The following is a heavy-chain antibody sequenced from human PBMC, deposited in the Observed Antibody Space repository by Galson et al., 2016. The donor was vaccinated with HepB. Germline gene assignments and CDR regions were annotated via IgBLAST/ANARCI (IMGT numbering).Heavy chain of an antibody. Sequence: SLRLSCAASGFTFSSYAMSWVRQAPGKGLEWVSGLSGSGGSTYYADSVKGRFTISRDNSKSTMYLQMNSLRAEDTAVYYCAKSWGSYGVHYGMDVWGQGTTVTVSS. CDR1: GFTFSSYA. CDR3: AKSWGSYGVHYGMDV. CDR2: LSGSGGST. J-gene: IGHJ6*02. V-gene: IGHV3-23*01. D-gene: IGHD5-18*01.